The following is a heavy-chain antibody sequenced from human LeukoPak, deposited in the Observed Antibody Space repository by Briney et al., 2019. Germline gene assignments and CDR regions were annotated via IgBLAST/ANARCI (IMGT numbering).Heavy chain of an antibody. CDR2: ISSGSRTI. J-gene: IGHJ4*02. D-gene: IGHD1-20*01. CDR1: GFTFSSYS. Sequence: GGSLRLSCAASGFTFSSYSMNWVRQAPGKGLEWVSYISSGSRTIYYADSVKGRFTMSRDNAKNSLYLQMNSLRAEDTAVYYCARESITRHLDLDYWGQGTLVTVSS. CDR3: ARESITRHLDLDY. V-gene: IGHV3-48*01.